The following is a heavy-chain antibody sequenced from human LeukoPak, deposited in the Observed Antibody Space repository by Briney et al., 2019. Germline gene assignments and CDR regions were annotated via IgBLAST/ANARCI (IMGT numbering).Heavy chain of an antibody. CDR2: ISSRSSYI. V-gene: IGHV3-21*01. D-gene: IGHD3-22*01. Sequence: GGSLRLSCASSGFIFSSYSMNWVRQAPGKGLEWVSSISSRSSYIYYADSVKGRFTISRGNAKNSLYLQMNSLRAEDTAVYYCARDDYYDSSGYYYSSDYWGQGTLVTVSS. J-gene: IGHJ4*02. CDR1: GFIFSSYS. CDR3: ARDDYYDSSGYYYSSDY.